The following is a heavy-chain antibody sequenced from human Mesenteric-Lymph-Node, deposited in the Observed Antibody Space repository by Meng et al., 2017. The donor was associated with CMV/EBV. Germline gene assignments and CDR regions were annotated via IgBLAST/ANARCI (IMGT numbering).Heavy chain of an antibody. CDR1: GLTLSDYY. V-gene: IGHV3-11*01. CDR2: ISNSGGTI. Sequence: GESLKISCAASGLTLSDYYMSWIRQAPGKGLEWISYISNSGGTIYYADSVKGRFTISRDNAKNSLYLQMNNLRAEDTAVYYCARAWYSSSRGDYWGQGTLVTVSS. J-gene: IGHJ4*02. D-gene: IGHD6-13*01. CDR3: ARAWYSSSRGDY.